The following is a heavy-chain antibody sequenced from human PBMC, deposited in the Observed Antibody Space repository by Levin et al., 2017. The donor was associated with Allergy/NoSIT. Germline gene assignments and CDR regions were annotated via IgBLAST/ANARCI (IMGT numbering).Heavy chain of an antibody. D-gene: IGHD3-16*02. CDR3: AGYPNYYYGMDV. Sequence: RASVKVSCKVSGYTLTELSMHWVRQAPGKGLEWMGGFDPEDGETIYAQKFQGRVTMTEDTSTDTAYMELSSLRSEDTAVYYCAGYPNYYYGMDVWGQGTTVTVSS. J-gene: IGHJ6*02. CDR2: FDPEDGET. V-gene: IGHV1-24*01. CDR1: GYTLTELS.